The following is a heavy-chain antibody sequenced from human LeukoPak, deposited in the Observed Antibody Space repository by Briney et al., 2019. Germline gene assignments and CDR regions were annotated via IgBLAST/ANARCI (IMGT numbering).Heavy chain of an antibody. D-gene: IGHD2-2*01. V-gene: IGHV3-21*01. J-gene: IGHJ6*02. CDR3: ARDDIVVVPATAPMDV. Sequence: GGSLRLSCAASGFTFSSYSMNWVRQAPGKGLEWVSSISSSSSYICYADSVKGRFTISRDNAKNSLYLQMNSLRAEDTAVYYCARDDIVVVPATAPMDVWGQGTTVTVSS. CDR1: GFTFSSYS. CDR2: ISSSSSYI.